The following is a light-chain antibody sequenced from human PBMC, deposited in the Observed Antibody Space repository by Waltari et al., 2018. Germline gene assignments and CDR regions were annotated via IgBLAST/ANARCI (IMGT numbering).Light chain of an antibody. CDR3: CSFTSRSTWV. CDR1: SSDVGGYNY. J-gene: IGLJ3*02. CDR2: DVS. Sequence: QSALTQPASVSGSPGQSITISCTGTSSDVGGYNYVPWYQQHPGKAPRPLIFDVSSRPSGVSNRFSSSKSGNTASLTISGLQAEDESDYYCCSFTSRSTWVFGGGTKLTVL. V-gene: IGLV2-14*01.